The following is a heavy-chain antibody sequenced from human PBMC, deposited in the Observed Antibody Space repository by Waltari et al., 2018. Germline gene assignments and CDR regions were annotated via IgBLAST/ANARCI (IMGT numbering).Heavy chain of an antibody. J-gene: IGHJ3*02. Sequence: QVQLQESGPGLVKPSETLSLTCTVSGGPISSYYWSWIRPPPGKGLEWIGYIYYSGSTNYNPSLKSRVTISVDTSKNQFSLKLSSVTAADTAVYYCARGPRDCSSTSCPSGAFDIWGQGTMVTVSS. CDR1: GGPISSYY. CDR2: IYYSGST. CDR3: ARGPRDCSSTSCPSGAFDI. V-gene: IGHV4-59*01. D-gene: IGHD2-2*01.